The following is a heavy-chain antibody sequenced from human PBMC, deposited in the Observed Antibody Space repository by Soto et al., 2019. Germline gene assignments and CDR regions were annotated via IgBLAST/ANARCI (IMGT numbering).Heavy chain of an antibody. Sequence: PSETLSLTCTVSGGSISSSSYYWGWIRQPPGKGLEWIGKIYYSGSTNYNPSLKSPFTISVDTSKNQFSLKLSSVTAADTAVYYCARGQDIVVVPAAKTRHYYYCMDVWGKGTTVTVSS. CDR2: IYYSGST. D-gene: IGHD2-2*01. J-gene: IGHJ6*03. V-gene: IGHV4-39*07. CDR1: GGSISSSSYY. CDR3: ARGQDIVVVPAAKTRHYYYCMDV.